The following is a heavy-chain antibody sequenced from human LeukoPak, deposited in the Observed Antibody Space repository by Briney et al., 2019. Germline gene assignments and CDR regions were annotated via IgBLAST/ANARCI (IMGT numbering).Heavy chain of an antibody. D-gene: IGHD3-10*01. J-gene: IGHJ4*02. V-gene: IGHV4-59*02. Sequence: PSETLSLTCTVFGGSVNGYYWSWIRQPPGKGLEWMAYIHSSGSTNYNPSLKSRLTASVDTSKNQFSLNVRSVTAADTAVYYCARVASGGAKFDYWGQGTLVTVCS. CDR2: IHSSGST. CDR1: GGSVNGYY. CDR3: ARVASGGAKFDY.